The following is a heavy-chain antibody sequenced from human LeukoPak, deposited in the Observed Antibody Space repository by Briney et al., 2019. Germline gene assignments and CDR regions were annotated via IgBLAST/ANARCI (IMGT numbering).Heavy chain of an antibody. J-gene: IGHJ4*02. Sequence: GGSLRFSCAASGFTFSSYGIHWVRQAPGKGLEWVASIRFDGSNEYYADSVKGRFTISRDNSKNTVYLQMNSLRAEDTAVYYCGKRSSILAGPPAIDYWGQGTLVTVSS. CDR1: GFTFSSYG. CDR3: GKRSSILAGPPAIDY. CDR2: IRFDGSNE. V-gene: IGHV3-30*02. D-gene: IGHD3-9*01.